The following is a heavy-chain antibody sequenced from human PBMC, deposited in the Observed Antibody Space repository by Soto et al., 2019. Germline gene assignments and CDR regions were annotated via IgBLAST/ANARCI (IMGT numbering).Heavy chain of an antibody. J-gene: IGHJ6*02. D-gene: IGHD6-19*01. CDR2: IWYDGSSK. Sequence: PGGSLRLSCAASGFTFSSHGMHWVRQAPGKGLEWVAVIWYDGSSKYYADSVKGRFAISRDNSKNTLYLQMNSLRAEDTAVYYCAADRVWEQWLVGGMDVWGQGTTVTVSS. V-gene: IGHV3-33*01. CDR3: AADRVWEQWLVGGMDV. CDR1: GFTFSSHG.